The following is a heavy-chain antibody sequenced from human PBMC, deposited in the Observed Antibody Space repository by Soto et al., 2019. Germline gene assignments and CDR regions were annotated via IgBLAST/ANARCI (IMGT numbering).Heavy chain of an antibody. CDR2: AYYSGST. V-gene: IGHV4-59*01. Sequence: ETLCVTCSVSGGSISHYYLSWILQSPGKGLEWIGYAYYSGSTDYNPSLKSRVTMAVDTSKNQVSLKLNSVTTADTAVYYCARDRSTYGGGGTGEVKENWFDPWGPGTLVTVSA. J-gene: IGHJ5*02. D-gene: IGHD3-3*02. CDR3: ARDRSTYGGGGTGEVKENWFDP. CDR1: GGSISHYY.